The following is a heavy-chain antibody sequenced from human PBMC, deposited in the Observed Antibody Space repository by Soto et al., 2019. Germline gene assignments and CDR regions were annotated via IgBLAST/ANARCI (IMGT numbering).Heavy chain of an antibody. D-gene: IGHD3-10*01. CDR2: IDNGGTDS. CDR3: ARGWFGPDV. CDR1: GFTLSGRS. V-gene: IGHV3-74*01. Sequence: EVQLVESGGGLVQPGGSLRLSCAASGFTLSGRSMHWVRQAPGKGLVWVSGIDNGGTDSTYADAVKGRFTSSRDNAKNMRYLQMNSLRVADTAVYYCARGWFGPDVWGKGTTVTVSS. J-gene: IGHJ6*04.